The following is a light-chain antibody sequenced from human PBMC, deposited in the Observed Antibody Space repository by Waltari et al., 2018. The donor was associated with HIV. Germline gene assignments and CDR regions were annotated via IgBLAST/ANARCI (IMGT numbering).Light chain of an antibody. CDR3: QVWDSGSDHV. J-gene: IGLJ1*01. CDR2: DED. Sequence: SYVLTQPPSISVAPGQTAKITCGGNNIGNRDVHWYQQKPGQAPILVIFDEDHRPSGIPERFSGSNSDNTATLTINRVEVGDEADYYCQVWDSGSDHVFGSGTTVTVL. CDR1: NIGNRD. V-gene: IGLV3-21*02.